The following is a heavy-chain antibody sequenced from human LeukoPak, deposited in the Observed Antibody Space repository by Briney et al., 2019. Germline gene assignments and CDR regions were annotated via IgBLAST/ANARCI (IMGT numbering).Heavy chain of an antibody. J-gene: IGHJ4*02. D-gene: IGHD6-19*01. Sequence: PGGSLRLSCAASGFTFSNYNMNWVRQPPGKGLEWVSSISGSSTPIYYADSVKGRFTISRDNSKNTLYLQMNSLRAEDTAVYYCANSRGAVAGAPDYWGQGTLVTVSS. V-gene: IGHV3-48*01. CDR1: GFTFSNYN. CDR3: ANSRGAVAGAPDY. CDR2: ISGSSTPI.